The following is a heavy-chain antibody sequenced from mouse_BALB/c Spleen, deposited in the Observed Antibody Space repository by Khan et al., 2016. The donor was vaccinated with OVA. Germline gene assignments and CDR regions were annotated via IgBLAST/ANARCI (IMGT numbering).Heavy chain of an antibody. CDR2: IWSDGST. V-gene: IGHV2-6-1*01. J-gene: IGHJ4*01. CDR3: ARQPYYHYNVMDY. D-gene: IGHD2-10*01. Sequence: VKLEESGPGLVAPSQSLSITCTISGFSLTNYGIHWVRQPPGKGLEWLVVIWSDGSTTYNSALKSRLTITKDNSKSQVFLKMNSLPTDDTAIYFCARQPYYHYNVMDYWGQGTSVTVSS. CDR1: GFSLTNYG.